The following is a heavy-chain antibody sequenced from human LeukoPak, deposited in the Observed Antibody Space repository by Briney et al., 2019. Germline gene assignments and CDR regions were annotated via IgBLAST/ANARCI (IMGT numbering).Heavy chain of an antibody. Sequence: ASVKVSCKASGGTFSSYAISWVRQAPGQGLEWMGGIIPIFGTANYAQKLQGRVTMTTDTSTSTAYMELRSLRSDDTAVYYCARGETASLDYWGQGTLVTVSS. CDR3: ARGETASLDY. CDR1: GGTFSSYA. CDR2: IIPIFGTA. V-gene: IGHV1-69*05. D-gene: IGHD1-14*01. J-gene: IGHJ4*02.